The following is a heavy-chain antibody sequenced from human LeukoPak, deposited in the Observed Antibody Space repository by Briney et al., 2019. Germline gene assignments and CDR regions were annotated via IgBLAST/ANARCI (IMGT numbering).Heavy chain of an antibody. J-gene: IGHJ3*02. D-gene: IGHD4-17*01. Sequence: GGSLRLSCAASGFTLSSYSMNWVRQAPGKGLEWVSYISSSSSTIYYADSVKGRFTISRDNAKNSLYLQMNSLRAEDTAVYYCARENGDYGYAFDIWGQGTMVTVSS. CDR2: ISSSSSTI. CDR1: GFTLSSYS. V-gene: IGHV3-48*04. CDR3: ARENGDYGYAFDI.